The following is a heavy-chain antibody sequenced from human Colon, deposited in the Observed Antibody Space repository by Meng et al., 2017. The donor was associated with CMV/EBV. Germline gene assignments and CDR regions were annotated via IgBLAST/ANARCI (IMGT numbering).Heavy chain of an antibody. CDR3: ARGWELGS. Sequence: QVPPQPSGPGLVKPPPHPLPPRAISRGRCFKHSAAWNWIRQSPSRGLEWLGRTYYRSQWYFDYEVSVIGRITINADTSKNEFSLQLRSVTPDDTAVYYCARGWELGSWGQGTLVTVSS. J-gene: IGHJ4*02. V-gene: IGHV6-1*01. CDR2: TYYRSQWYF. D-gene: IGHD1-26*01. CDR1: RGRCFKHSAA.